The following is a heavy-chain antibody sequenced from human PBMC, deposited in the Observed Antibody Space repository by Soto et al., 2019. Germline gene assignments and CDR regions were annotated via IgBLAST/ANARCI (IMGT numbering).Heavy chain of an antibody. CDR1: GGSFSGYY. V-gene: IGHV4-34*01. CDR2: INHSGST. Sequence: SETLSLTCAVYGGSFSGYYWSWIRQPPGKGLEWIGEINHSGSTNYNPSLKSRVTISVDTSKNQFSLKLSSVTAADTAVYYCARVTDYYCSGSYYSWFDPWGQGTLVTVSS. D-gene: IGHD3-10*01. CDR3: ARVTDYYCSGSYYSWFDP. J-gene: IGHJ5*02.